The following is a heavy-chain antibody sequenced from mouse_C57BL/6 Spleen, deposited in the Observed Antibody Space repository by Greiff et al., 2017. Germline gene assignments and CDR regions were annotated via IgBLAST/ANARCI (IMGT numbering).Heavy chain of an antibody. CDR1: GYAFTDYN. J-gene: IGHJ4*01. CDR3: AREKRGMDY. CDR2: INPNNGGT. Sequence: EVQLQQSGPELVKPGASVKMSCKASGYAFTDYNMHWVKQSHGKSLEWIGYINPNNGGTSYNQKFKGKATLTVNKSSSTAYMGLRSLTSEDSAVSCGAREKRGMDYWGQGTSVTVSS. V-gene: IGHV1-22*01.